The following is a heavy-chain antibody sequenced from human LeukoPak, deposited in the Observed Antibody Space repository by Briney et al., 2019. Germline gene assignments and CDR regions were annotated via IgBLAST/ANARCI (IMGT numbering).Heavy chain of an antibody. CDR3: ARGPFWSGYLSDAFDI. J-gene: IGHJ3*02. Sequence: SETLSLTCTVSGGSISIYYWSWIRQPPGKGLEWIGYIYYSGSTNYNPSLKSRVTISVDTSKNQFSLKLSSVTAADTAVYYCARGPFWSGYLSDAFDIWGQGTMVTVSS. V-gene: IGHV4-59*01. CDR1: GGSISIYY. CDR2: IYYSGST. D-gene: IGHD3-3*01.